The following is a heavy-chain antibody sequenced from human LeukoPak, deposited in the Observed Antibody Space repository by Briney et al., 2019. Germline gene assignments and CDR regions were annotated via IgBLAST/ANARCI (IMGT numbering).Heavy chain of an antibody. CDR1: GFTFSNAW. CDR3: TTDRSGGLTTRNWFDP. J-gene: IGHJ5*02. D-gene: IGHD1-26*01. V-gene: IGHV3-15*01. Sequence: GGSLRLSCAASGFTFSNAWMSWVRQALGKGLEWVGHIKSKTDGGTTDYAAPVKGRFTISRDDSKNTLYLQMNSLKTEDTAVYYCTTDRSGGLTTRNWFDPWGQGTLVTVSS. CDR2: IKSKTDGGTT.